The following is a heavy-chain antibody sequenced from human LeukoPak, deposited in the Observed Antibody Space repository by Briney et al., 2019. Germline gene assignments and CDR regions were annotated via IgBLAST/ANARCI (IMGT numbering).Heavy chain of an antibody. D-gene: IGHD6-6*01. CDR1: GGSISSGDYY. J-gene: IGHJ4*02. CDR2: IYYSGST. Sequence: SQTLSLTCTVSGGSISSGDYYWSWIRQPPGKGLEWIGYIYYSGSTYYNPSLKSRVTISVDTSKNQFSLKLSSVTAADTAVYYCAQGGDYSSSSVFDYWGQGTLVTVSS. V-gene: IGHV4-30-4*08. CDR3: AQGGDYSSSSVFDY.